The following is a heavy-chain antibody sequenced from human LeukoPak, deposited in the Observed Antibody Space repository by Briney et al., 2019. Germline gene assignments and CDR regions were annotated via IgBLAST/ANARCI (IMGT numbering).Heavy chain of an antibody. D-gene: IGHD1-7*01. J-gene: IGHJ5*02. CDR1: GGSFSGYY. Sequence: SETLSLTCAVYGGSFSGYYWSWIRQPPGEGLEWIGEINHSGSTNYNPSLKSRVTISVDTSKNQFSLKLSSVTAADTAVYYCARAELELPSKLWFDPWGQGTLVTVSS. CDR3: ARAELELPSKLWFDP. V-gene: IGHV4-34*09. CDR2: INHSGST.